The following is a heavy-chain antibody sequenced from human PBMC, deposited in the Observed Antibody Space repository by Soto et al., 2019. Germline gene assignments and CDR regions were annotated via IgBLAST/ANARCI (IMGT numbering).Heavy chain of an antibody. CDR2: INHSGST. Sequence: PSETLSLTCAVYGGSFSGYYWTWIRQPPGTGLEWIGEINHSGSTNYNPSLKSRVTISVDTSKNQFSLKLTSVTAADTAVYYCARDDEGGSDCDLGYWGQGALVTVSS. J-gene: IGHJ4*02. CDR3: ARDDEGGSDCDLGY. V-gene: IGHV4-34*01. CDR1: GGSFSGYY. D-gene: IGHD1-26*01.